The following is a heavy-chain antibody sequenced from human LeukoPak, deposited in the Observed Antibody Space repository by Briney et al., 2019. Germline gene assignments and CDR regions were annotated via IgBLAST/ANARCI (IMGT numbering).Heavy chain of an antibody. CDR1: GYTFTSYG. CDR3: ARTRGYYDYVWGSYRLSFLDY. Sequence: ASVKVSCKASGYTFTSYGISWVRQAPGQGLEWMGWISAYNGNTNYAQKLQGRVTMTTDTSTSTAYIELRSLRSDDTAVYYCARTRGYYDYVWGSYRLSFLDYWGQGTLVTVSS. CDR2: ISAYNGNT. J-gene: IGHJ4*02. D-gene: IGHD3-16*02. V-gene: IGHV1-18*01.